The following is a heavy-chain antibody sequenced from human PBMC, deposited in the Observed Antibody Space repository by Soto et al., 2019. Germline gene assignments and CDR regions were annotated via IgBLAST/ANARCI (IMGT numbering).Heavy chain of an antibody. CDR2: IYYSGST. CDR3: ARVPPLLLWFGELSDNHPGDYYGMDV. J-gene: IGHJ6*02. Sequence: SETLSLTCTVSGGSVSSGSYYWSWIRQPPGKGLEWIGYIYYSGSTNYNPSLKSRVTISVDTSKNQFSLKLSSVTAADTAVYYCARVPPLLLWFGELSDNHPGDYYGMDVWGQGTTVTVSS. CDR1: GGSVSSGSYY. V-gene: IGHV4-61*01. D-gene: IGHD3-10*01.